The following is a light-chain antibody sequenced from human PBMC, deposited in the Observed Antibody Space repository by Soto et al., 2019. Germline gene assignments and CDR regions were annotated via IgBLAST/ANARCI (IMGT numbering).Light chain of an antibody. CDR1: QSLLHINGYNY. CDR2: LAS. J-gene: IGKJ4*01. CDR3: IQTLQTPFT. Sequence: DIVVTQSPLSLPVTPGEPASISCRSSQSLLHINGYNYLDWYLQKPGQSPQLLIYLASSRASGVPDRFSGSGSGTDLTLKNSRVESEDFGVYYCIQTLQTPFTFGVGTKV. V-gene: IGKV2-28*01.